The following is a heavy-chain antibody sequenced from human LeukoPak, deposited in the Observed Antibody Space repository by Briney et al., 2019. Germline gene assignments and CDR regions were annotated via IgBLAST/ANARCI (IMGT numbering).Heavy chain of an antibody. Sequence: ASVKVSCKASGYTFTGYYMHWVRQAPGQGLEWMGWINPNSGGTNYAQKFQGRVTMTRDTSISTGYMELSRLRSDDTAVYYCARDMGAGSYYNGHAFDIWGQGTMVTVSS. D-gene: IGHD3-10*01. CDR2: INPNSGGT. CDR1: GYTFTGYY. CDR3: ARDMGAGSYYNGHAFDI. V-gene: IGHV1-2*02. J-gene: IGHJ3*02.